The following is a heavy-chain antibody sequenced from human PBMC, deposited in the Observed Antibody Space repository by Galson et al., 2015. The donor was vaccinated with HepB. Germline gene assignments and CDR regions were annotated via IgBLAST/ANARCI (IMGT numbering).Heavy chain of an antibody. V-gene: IGHV3-15*01. J-gene: IGHJ4*02. CDR3: TTGLDY. Sequence: SLRLSCAASGFTFSNAWMSWVRQAPGKGLEWVDRIKSKTDGGTTDYAAPVKGRFTISRDDSKNTLYLQMNSLKTEDTAVYYCTTGLDYWGQGTLVTVSS. CDR2: IKSKTDGGTT. CDR1: GFTFSNAW.